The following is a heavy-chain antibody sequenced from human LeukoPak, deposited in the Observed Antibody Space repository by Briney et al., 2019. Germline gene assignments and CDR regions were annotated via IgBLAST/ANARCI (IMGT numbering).Heavy chain of an antibody. D-gene: IGHD3-22*01. Sequence: ASVKVSCKASGYTFTSYGISWVRQAPGQGLEWMGWISAYNGNTNYAQKLQGRVTMTTDTSTSTAYMELRSLRSDDTAVYYCARDYYDSSGYYSPLGYWGQGALVTVSS. J-gene: IGHJ4*02. V-gene: IGHV1-18*01. CDR1: GYTFTSYG. CDR3: ARDYYDSSGYYSPLGY. CDR2: ISAYNGNT.